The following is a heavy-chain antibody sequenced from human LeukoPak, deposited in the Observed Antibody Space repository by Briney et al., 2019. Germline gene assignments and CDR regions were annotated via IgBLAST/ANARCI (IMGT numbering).Heavy chain of an antibody. D-gene: IGHD3-22*01. CDR1: GYIFTSYY. V-gene: IGHV1-46*01. CDR2: INPSGGST. Sequence: ASVKVSCKASGYIFTSYYMHWVRQAPGQGLEWMGIINPSGGSTSYAQKFQGRVTMTRDMSTSTVYMELSSLRSEDTAVYYCARTMIVVDTTFDYWGQGTLVTVSS. CDR3: ARTMIVVDTTFDY. J-gene: IGHJ4*02.